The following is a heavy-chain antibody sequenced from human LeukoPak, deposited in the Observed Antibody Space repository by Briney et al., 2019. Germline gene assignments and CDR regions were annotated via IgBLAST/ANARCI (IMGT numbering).Heavy chain of an antibody. Sequence: SETLSPTCTVSGGSISSYYWSWIRQPPGKGLEWIGYIYYSGSTNYNPSLKSRVTISVDTSKNQFSLKLSSVTAADTAVYYCARGRAAAAYFDYWGQGTLVTVSS. V-gene: IGHV4-59*01. CDR1: GGSISSYY. D-gene: IGHD6-13*01. CDR2: IYYSGST. J-gene: IGHJ4*02. CDR3: ARGRAAAAYFDY.